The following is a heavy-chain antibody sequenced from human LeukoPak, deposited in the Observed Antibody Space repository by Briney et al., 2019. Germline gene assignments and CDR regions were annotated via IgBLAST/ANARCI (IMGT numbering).Heavy chain of an antibody. D-gene: IGHD1-26*01. CDR3: AKDCSGSGSFYDY. V-gene: IGHV3-23*01. CDR1: GFTFSSYA. J-gene: IGHJ4*02. CDR2: ISVSGGTT. Sequence: GGSLRLSCAVSGFTFSSYAMNWVRQAPGKGLEWVSSISVSGGTTYYADSVKGRFTISRDNSKNTLYLQMNSLRAEDTAIYYCAKDCSGSGSFYDYWGQGTLVIVSS.